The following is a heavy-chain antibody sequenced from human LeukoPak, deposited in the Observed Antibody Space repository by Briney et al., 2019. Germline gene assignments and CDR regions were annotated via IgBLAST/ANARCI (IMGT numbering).Heavy chain of an antibody. CDR1: GVTVSSNY. CDR2: IFIDGST. J-gene: IGHJ4*02. D-gene: IGHD3-10*01. Sequence: GGSLRLSSAASGVTVSSNYMSWVRQAPGKGLEWVSVIFIDGSTLYADSVKGRFTISRDNSENTMYLQMNSLRADDTAVYYCAEDQGVGKWGQGTLVTVSS. V-gene: IGHV3-53*01. CDR3: AEDQGVGK.